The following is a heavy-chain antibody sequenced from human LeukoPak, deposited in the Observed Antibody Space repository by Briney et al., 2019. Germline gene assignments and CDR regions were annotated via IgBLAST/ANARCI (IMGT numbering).Heavy chain of an antibody. V-gene: IGHV3-30*02. Sequence: PGGSLRLSCAASGFTFSSYGMHWVRQAPGKGLEWVAFIRYDGSNKYYADSVKGRFTISRDNSKNTLYLQMNSLRAEDTAVYYCATGSRRQVVPAAIYWGQGTLVTVSS. CDR1: GFTFSSYG. CDR3: ATGSRRQVVPAAIY. D-gene: IGHD2-2*01. J-gene: IGHJ4*02. CDR2: IRYDGSNK.